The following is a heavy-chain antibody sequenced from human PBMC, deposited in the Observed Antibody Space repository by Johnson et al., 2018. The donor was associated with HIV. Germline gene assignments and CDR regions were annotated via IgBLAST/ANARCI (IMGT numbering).Heavy chain of an antibody. V-gene: IGHV3-23*04. CDR3: ARDSGQGWELLTDAFDI. CDR2: ISGSGGRT. J-gene: IGHJ3*02. CDR1: GFTFSSYA. Sequence: VQLVESGGGLVQPGGSLRLSCAASGFTFSSYAMSWVRQAPGKGLEWVSAISGSGGRTYYADSVKGRFSISRDNSTNTLYLQMNSLGPEDTAVYYCARDSGQGWELLTDAFDIWGQGTMVTVFS. D-gene: IGHD1-26*01.